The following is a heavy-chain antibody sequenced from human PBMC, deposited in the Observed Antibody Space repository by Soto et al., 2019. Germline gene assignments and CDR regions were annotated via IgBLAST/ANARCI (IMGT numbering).Heavy chain of an antibody. V-gene: IGHV1-18*01. Sequence: QVQLVQSGAEVKKPGASVKVSCKASGYTFTSYGISWVRQAPGQGLEWMGWISAYNGNTNYAQKLQGRVTMTTDTSTSTAYMELRSPRSDDTAVYYCARIDYDILTGYPTLFDYWVQGTLVTVSS. CDR2: ISAYNGNT. J-gene: IGHJ4*02. CDR1: GYTFTSYG. CDR3: ARIDYDILTGYPTLFDY. D-gene: IGHD3-9*01.